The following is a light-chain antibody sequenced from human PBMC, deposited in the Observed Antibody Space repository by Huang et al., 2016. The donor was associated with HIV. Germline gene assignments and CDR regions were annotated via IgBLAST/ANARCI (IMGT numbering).Light chain of an antibody. CDR3: QQRSAWPLT. V-gene: IGKV3-11*01. CDR1: QSVRSY. CDR2: DAS. Sequence: EIVLTQSPATLSLSPGERATLSCRASQSVRSYLAWYQQKPGQAPRLLIYDASNRATGIPARFSGSGSVTDFTLTISNLQSEDFAVYYCQQRSAWPLTFGGGTKVVI. J-gene: IGKJ4*01.